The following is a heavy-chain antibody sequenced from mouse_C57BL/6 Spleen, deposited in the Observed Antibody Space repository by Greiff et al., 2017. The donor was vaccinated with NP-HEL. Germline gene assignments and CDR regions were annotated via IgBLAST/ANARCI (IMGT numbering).Heavy chain of an antibody. Sequence: QVQLQQPGTELVKPGASVKLSCKASGYTFTSYWMHWVKQRTGQGLEWIGNINPSNGGTNYNEKFKSKATLTVDKSSSTAYMQLSSLTSEDSAVYYCARLEYYGSSYVWFAYWGQGTLVTVSA. CDR3: ARLEYYGSSYVWFAY. J-gene: IGHJ3*01. D-gene: IGHD1-1*01. CDR2: INPSNGGT. CDR1: GYTFTSYW. V-gene: IGHV1-53*01.